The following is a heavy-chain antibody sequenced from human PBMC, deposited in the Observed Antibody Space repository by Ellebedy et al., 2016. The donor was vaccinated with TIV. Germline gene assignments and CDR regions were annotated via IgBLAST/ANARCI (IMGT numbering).Heavy chain of an antibody. J-gene: IGHJ5*02. V-gene: IGHV4-34*01. CDR2: INHSGST. Sequence: MPSETLSLTCAVYGGSFSGYYWSWIRQPPGKGLEWIGEINHSGSTNYNPSLKSRVTISVDTSKNQFSLKLSSVTAADTAVYYCASRPGYSSGWYGSWFDPWGQGTLVTVSS. CDR1: GGSFSGYY. D-gene: IGHD6-19*01. CDR3: ASRPGYSSGWYGSWFDP.